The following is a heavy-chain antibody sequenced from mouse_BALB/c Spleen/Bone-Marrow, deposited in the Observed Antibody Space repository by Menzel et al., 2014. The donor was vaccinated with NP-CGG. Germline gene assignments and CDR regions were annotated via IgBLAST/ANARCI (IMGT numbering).Heavy chain of an antibody. Sequence: VQLKQSGAELVKPGASVKLSCTASGFNIKDTYMHWVKQRPEQGLEWIGRIDPANGNTKYDPKFQGKATITADTSSNTAYLQFSSLTSEDTAVYYCANYDYGWYFDVWGAGTTVTVSS. J-gene: IGHJ1*01. V-gene: IGHV14-3*02. CDR3: ANYDYGWYFDV. D-gene: IGHD2-4*01. CDR2: IDPANGNT. CDR1: GFNIKDTY.